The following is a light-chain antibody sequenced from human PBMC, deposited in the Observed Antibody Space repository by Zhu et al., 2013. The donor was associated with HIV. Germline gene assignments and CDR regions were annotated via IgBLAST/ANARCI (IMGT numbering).Light chain of an antibody. J-gene: IGKJ1*01. V-gene: IGKV1-5*03. CDR2: KAS. CDR3: QHYNSYPWT. Sequence: DIQMTQSPSTLSASVGDRVTVTCRASQSISSWLAWYQQKPGKAPKLLIYKASNLQSGVPSRFSGSGSGTEFALTISSLRPDDFATYYCQHYNSYPWTFGQGTKVEIK. CDR1: QSISSW.